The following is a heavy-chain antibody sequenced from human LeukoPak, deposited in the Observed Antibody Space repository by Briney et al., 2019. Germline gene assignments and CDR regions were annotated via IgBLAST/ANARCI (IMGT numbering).Heavy chain of an antibody. CDR1: GYTFSGYY. D-gene: IGHD1-26*01. CDR2: INPNSGGT. J-gene: IGHJ4*02. Sequence: ASVKVSCKASGYTFSGYYMHWVRQAPGQGPEWMGWINPNSGGTKYAQKFQGRVNMTRDTSISTAYMELSRLRTDDTAVYYCARALRSGSYYEVDNWGQGTLVTVSS. V-gene: IGHV1-2*02. CDR3: ARALRSGSYYEVDN.